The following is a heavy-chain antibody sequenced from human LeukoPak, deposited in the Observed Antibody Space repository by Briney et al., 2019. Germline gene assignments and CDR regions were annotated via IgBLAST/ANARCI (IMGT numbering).Heavy chain of an antibody. CDR1: GGSISSGGYY. V-gene: IGHV4-31*03. CDR3: AKVLRGTGNWFDP. CDR2: IYYSGST. J-gene: IGHJ5*02. Sequence: SQTLSLTCTVSGGSISSGGYYWSWIRQYPGKGLEWIGSIYYSGSTYYNPSLKSRLSISVDTSNNQFSPNLSSVTAADTAVYYCAKVLRGTGNWFDPWGQGTLVTVSS. D-gene: IGHD3-16*01.